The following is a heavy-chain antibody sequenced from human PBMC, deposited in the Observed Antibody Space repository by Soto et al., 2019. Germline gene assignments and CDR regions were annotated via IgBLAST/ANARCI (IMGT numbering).Heavy chain of an antibody. D-gene: IGHD2-15*01. CDR2: INAGNGNT. CDR1: GYTLTSYA. V-gene: IGHV1-3*01. Sequence: ASVKVSCKASGYTLTSYAMHWVRQAPGQRLEWMGWINAGNGNTKYSQKFQGRVTITRDTSASTVYMELSSLRSEDTAVYYCARAKKNSKGYCSGGSCYFPLYYWGQGTLVTVSS. J-gene: IGHJ4*02. CDR3: ARAKKNSKGYCSGGSCYFPLYY.